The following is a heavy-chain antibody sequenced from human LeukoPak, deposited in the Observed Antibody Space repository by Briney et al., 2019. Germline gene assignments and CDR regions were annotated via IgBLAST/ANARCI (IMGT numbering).Heavy chain of an antibody. CDR1: GFTFSSYS. J-gene: IGHJ3*02. V-gene: IGHV3-74*01. D-gene: IGHD4-23*01. CDR2: INSDGSST. CDR3: ARGGRWTVNAFDI. Sequence: GGSLRLSCAASGFTFSSYSMNWVRQAPGKGLVWVSRINSDGSSTSHADSVKGRFTISRDNAKNTLYLQMSSLRAEDTAVYYCARGGRWTVNAFDIWGQGTMVTVSS.